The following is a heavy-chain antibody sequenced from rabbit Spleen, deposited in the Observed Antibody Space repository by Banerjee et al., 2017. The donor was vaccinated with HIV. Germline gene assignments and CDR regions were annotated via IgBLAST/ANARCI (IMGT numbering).Heavy chain of an antibody. V-gene: IGHV1S40*01. CDR3: ARDSGTSFSTYGMDL. CDR2: IYDGNSGST. CDR1: RFSFSSAYY. J-gene: IGHJ6*01. Sequence: QSLEESGGGLVKPGASLTLTCKASRFSFSSAYYLCWVRQAPGKGLEWIACIYDGNSGSTYSATWAKGRFTISKTSSTTVTLQMTSLTAADTATYFCARDSGTSFSTYGMDLWGSGTLVTVS. D-gene: IGHD8-1*01.